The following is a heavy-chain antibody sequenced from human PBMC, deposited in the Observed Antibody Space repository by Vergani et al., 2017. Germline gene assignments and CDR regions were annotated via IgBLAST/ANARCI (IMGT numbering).Heavy chain of an antibody. CDR2: IYYSGCT. CDR3: ARDESGDYGDYYKDV. J-gene: IGHJ6*03. V-gene: IGHV4-31*03. Sequence: QVQLQESGPGLVKPSQTLSLTCTVPGGSIRSGDYYWNWLRQHPGKGLEWIGYIYYSGCTYYNPSLKSRVIISVDTSKTQFSLNLSSVTAADTAVYYCARDESGDYGDYYKDVWGKGTTVTVSS. CDR1: GGSIRSGDYY. D-gene: IGHD4-17*01.